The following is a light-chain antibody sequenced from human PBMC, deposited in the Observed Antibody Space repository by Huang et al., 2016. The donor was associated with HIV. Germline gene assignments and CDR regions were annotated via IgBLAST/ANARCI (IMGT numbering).Light chain of an antibody. Sequence: DITMTQSPDSLAVSLGERATLSCRYSQRVSSSSTSKDYMAWFQQKTVQPPRLLRCRSGTREVGGPELVSGSGDGTHFTLTIANLEAEDAAIYYCQQYYSSPQTFGQGTRVEVK. V-gene: IGKV4-1*01. CDR2: RSG. CDR3: QQYYSSPQT. CDR1: QRVSSSSTSKDY. J-gene: IGKJ1*01.